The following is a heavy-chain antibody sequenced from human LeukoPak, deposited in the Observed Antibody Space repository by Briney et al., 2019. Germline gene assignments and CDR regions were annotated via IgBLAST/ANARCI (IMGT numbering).Heavy chain of an antibody. V-gene: IGHV3-23*01. J-gene: IGHJ4*02. CDR3: TTRLQHHFDY. Sequence: GGSLRLSCATSGFTFSSYTMNWVRQTPGKGLEWVSTIDYGARNTHYADSVRGRFTISRDDFLNMVHLQMNSLTVEDTAVYYCTTRLQHHFDYWGQGAQVTVSS. D-gene: IGHD1-1*01. CDR2: IDYGARNT. CDR1: GFTFSSYT.